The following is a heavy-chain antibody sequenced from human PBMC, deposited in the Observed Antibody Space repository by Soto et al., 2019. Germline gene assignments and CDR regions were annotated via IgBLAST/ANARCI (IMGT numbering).Heavy chain of an antibody. CDR3: ARDGYSYGWSYYYYGMDV. D-gene: IGHD5-18*01. CDR1: GFTFSSYS. Sequence: GGSLRLSCAASGFTFSSYSMNWVRQAPGKGLEWVSYISSSSSTIYYADSVKGRFTISRDNAKNSLYLQMNSLRDEDTAVYYCARDGYSYGWSYYYYGMDVWGQGTTVTVSS. V-gene: IGHV3-48*02. J-gene: IGHJ6*02. CDR2: ISSSSSTI.